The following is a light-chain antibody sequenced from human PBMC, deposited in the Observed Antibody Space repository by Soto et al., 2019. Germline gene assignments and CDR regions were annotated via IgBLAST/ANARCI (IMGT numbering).Light chain of an antibody. Sequence: QSALTQPASVSGSPGQSITISCTGTSSDVGSYNLVSWYQQYPGKAPKLMIYEGSKRPSGVSNRFSGSKSGNTASLTISGLQTEDEADYYCSLYTSENTYVFGTGTKLTVL. V-gene: IGLV2-14*02. J-gene: IGLJ1*01. CDR3: SLYTSENTYV. CDR2: EGS. CDR1: SSDVGSYNL.